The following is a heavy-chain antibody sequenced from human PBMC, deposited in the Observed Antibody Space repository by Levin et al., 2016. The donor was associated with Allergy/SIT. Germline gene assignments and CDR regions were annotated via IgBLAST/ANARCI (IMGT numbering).Heavy chain of an antibody. D-gene: IGHD1-26*01. CDR2: IYPGDSDT. J-gene: IGHJ1*01. V-gene: IGHV5-51*01. Sequence: VRQMPGKGLEWMGIIYPGDSDTRYSPSFRGQVTISADKSISTAYLQWSSLKASDTAMYYCARLYSATYYTPAGFWGQGTLVTVSS. CDR3: ARLYSATYYTPAGF.